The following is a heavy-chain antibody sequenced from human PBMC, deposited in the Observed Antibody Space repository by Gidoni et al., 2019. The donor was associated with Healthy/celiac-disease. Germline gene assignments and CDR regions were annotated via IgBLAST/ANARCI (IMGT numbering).Heavy chain of an antibody. J-gene: IGHJ4*02. CDR1: GYTFTSYA. CDR3: ARDFLVGATYYFDY. D-gene: IGHD1-26*01. CDR2: INAGNGNT. V-gene: IGHV1-3*01. Sequence: QVQLVQSGAEVKKPGASVKVSCKASGYTFTSYAIPWVRPAPGQRLEWMGWINAGNGNTKYSQKFQGRVTITRDTSASTAYMELSSLRSEDTAVYYCARDFLVGATYYFDYWGQGTLVTVSS.